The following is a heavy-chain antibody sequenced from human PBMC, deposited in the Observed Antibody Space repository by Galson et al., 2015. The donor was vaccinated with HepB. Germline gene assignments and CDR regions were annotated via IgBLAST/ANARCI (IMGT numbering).Heavy chain of an antibody. CDR2: VWYEGINK. V-gene: IGHV3-33*01. D-gene: IGHD3-16*01. Sequence: SLRLSCAASGFNFNTYGMHWVRQAPGKGLEWVAVVWYEGINKYYADSVKGRFTISRDNSKNTLYLQMNSLRVEDTAVYYCARDPGGLISLAFDMWGQGTMVPVSS. CDR1: GFNFNTYG. CDR3: ARDPGGLISLAFDM. J-gene: IGHJ3*02.